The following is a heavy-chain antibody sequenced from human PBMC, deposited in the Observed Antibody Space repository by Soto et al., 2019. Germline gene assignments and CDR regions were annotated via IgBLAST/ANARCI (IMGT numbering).Heavy chain of an antibody. D-gene: IGHD1-1*01. CDR3: ARRNDADYYYGMDV. V-gene: IGHV5-51*01. CDR2: IYPGDSDT. CDR1: GSSFTSYW. Sequence: RESLKISCKGSGSSFTSYWIRWMRQMPGKGLEWMGIIYPGDSDTRYSPSFQGQVTISADKSISTAYLQWSSLKASDTAMYYCARRNDADYYYGMDVWGQGTTVTVSS. J-gene: IGHJ6*02.